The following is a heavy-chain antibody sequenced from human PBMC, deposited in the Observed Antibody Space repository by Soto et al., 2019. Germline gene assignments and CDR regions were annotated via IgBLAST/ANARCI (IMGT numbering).Heavy chain of an antibody. CDR2: INADGSEK. Sequence: PGGSLRLSCAVSGFTFADYAVHWVRQSAGKGLEWVSFINADGSEKYYADSVRGRFTISRDNSKDSFHLQMNSLRLEDTAMYYCAKAKFYYDSSPYDSWGQGTLVTVS. D-gene: IGHD3-22*01. V-gene: IGHV3-43D*04. CDR1: GFTFADYA. J-gene: IGHJ4*02. CDR3: AKAKFYYDSSPYDS.